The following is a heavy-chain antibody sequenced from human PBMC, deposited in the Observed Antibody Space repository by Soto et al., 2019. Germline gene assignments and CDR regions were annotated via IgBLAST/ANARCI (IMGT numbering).Heavy chain of an antibody. CDR3: ATQEVGGSYVYTFDP. CDR2: IYYSGST. Sequence: AETLSLTCTVSGGSITSSSYYWGWMRQRPGKGLEWIGSIYYSGSTYYNPSLKSRGTISVDTSKNQFSLKLSSVTAADTAVYYCATQEVGGSYVYTFDPWGQGTLVTVSS. V-gene: IGHV4-39*01. D-gene: IGHD1-26*01. CDR1: GGSITSSSYY. J-gene: IGHJ5*02.